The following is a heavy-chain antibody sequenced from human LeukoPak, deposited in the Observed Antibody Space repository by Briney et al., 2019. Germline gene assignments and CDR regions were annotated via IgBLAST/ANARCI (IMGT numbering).Heavy chain of an antibody. Sequence: SQTLSLTCTVSGGSISSYYWSWIRQPPGKGLEWVGYIYSSGSTNYNPSLKSRVTISVDTSKNQFSLKLSSVTAADTAVYYCARELDTAMAVDHWGQGTLVTVSS. J-gene: IGHJ4*02. V-gene: IGHV4-59*01. CDR2: IYSSGST. CDR3: ARELDTAMAVDH. D-gene: IGHD5-18*01. CDR1: GGSISSYY.